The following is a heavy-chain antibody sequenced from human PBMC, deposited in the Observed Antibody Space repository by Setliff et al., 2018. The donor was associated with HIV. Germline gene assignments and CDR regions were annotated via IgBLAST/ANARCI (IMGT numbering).Heavy chain of an antibody. J-gene: IGHJ4*02. CDR2: MNPNSGNT. V-gene: IGHV1-8*01. D-gene: IGHD1-26*01. CDR3: ATSVATFDSVDY. CDR1: GYTFTRYD. Sequence: ASVKVSCKASGYTFTRYDINWVRQATGQGLEWMGWMNPNSGNTGYAQKFQGRVTMTRDTSISTAYMELSSLRSEDTAVYYCATSVATFDSVDYWGQGTLVTVSS.